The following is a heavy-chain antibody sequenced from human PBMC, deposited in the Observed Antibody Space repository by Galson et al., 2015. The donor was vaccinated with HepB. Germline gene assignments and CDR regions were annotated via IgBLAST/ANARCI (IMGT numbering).Heavy chain of an antibody. CDR1: GGSFSGYY. J-gene: IGHJ4*02. CDR2: INHSGST. D-gene: IGHD3-10*01. CDR3: ARGKRSMVRVFDY. Sequence: LSLTCAVYGGSFSGYYWSWIRQPPGKGLEWIGEINHSGSTNYNPSLKSRVTISVDTSKNQFSLKLSSVTAADTAVYYCARGKRSMVRVFDYWGQGTLVTVSS. V-gene: IGHV4-34*01.